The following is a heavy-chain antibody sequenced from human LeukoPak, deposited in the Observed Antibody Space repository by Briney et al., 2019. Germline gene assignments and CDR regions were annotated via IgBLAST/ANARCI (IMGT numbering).Heavy chain of an antibody. J-gene: IGHJ3*02. CDR3: TRGPVSWRDEDSFDI. Sequence: PGGSLKLSCAASGFIFSGSPMHWVRQASGKGLEWVGRIKSKADSYATAYAASVKGRFTISRDDLKNTAYLQMNSLKTEDTAVYYWTRGPVSWRDEDSFDIWGQGTVVTVSS. CDR1: GFIFSGSP. V-gene: IGHV3-73*01. D-gene: IGHD6-13*01. CDR2: IKSKADSYAT.